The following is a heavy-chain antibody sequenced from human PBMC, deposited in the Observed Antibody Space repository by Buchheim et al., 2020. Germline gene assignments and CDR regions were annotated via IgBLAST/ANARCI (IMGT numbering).Heavy chain of an antibody. J-gene: IGHJ5*02. V-gene: IGHV3-74*01. CDR1: GFTFSSYW. CDR3: ARDSIVVVPAANNWFDP. CDR2: INSYGSST. Sequence: EVQLVESGGGLVQPGGSLRLSCAASGFTFSSYWMHWVRQAPGKGLVWVSRINSYGSSTSYADSVKGRFTISRDNAKNTLYLQMNSLRAEDTAVYYCARDSIVVVPAANNWFDPWGQGTL. D-gene: IGHD2-2*01.